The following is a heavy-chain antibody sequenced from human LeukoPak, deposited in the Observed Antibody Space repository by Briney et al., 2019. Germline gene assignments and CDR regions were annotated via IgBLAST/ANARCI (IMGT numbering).Heavy chain of an antibody. CDR3: ARDRQRRFDY. V-gene: IGHV4-31*03. J-gene: IGHJ4*02. Sequence: SQTLSLTCTVSGGSISSGGYYWSWIRQHPGTGLEWIGYIYYSGSTYYNPSLKSRVTISVDTSKNQFSLKLSSVTAADTAVYYCARDRQRRFDYWGQGTLVTVSS. CDR2: IYYSGST. CDR1: GGSISSGGYY.